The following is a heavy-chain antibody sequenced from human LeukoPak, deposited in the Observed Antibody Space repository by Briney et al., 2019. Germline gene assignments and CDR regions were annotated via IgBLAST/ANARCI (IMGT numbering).Heavy chain of an antibody. CDR3: ARQASDYFYYHMDV. CDR1: GGSISSSSYY. J-gene: IGHJ6*03. V-gene: IGHV4-39*01. CDR2: IYYSGTT. Sequence: SETLSLTCTVTGGSISSSSYYWGWIRQPPGKGLEWIGSIYYSGTTYYNPSLGSRVTISEDTYKNQFSLMLRSVTAADTAVYFCARQASDYFYYHMDVWGKGTTVTVSS.